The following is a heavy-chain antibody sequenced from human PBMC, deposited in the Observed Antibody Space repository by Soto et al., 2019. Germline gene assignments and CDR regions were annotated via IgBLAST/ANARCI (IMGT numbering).Heavy chain of an antibody. V-gene: IGHV1-3*01. D-gene: IGHD3-3*01. CDR1: GYTFTSYA. CDR2: INAGNGNT. CDR3: ARAFVAGYDFWSGLPKTPLRLPVQEGPAHFDY. Sequence: ASVKVSCKASGYTFTSYAMHWVRQAPGQRLEWMGWINAGNGNTKYSQKFQGRVTITRDTSAGTAYMELSSLRSEDTAVYYCARAFVAGYDFWSGLPKTPLRLPVQEGPAHFDYWGQGTLVTVSS. J-gene: IGHJ4*02.